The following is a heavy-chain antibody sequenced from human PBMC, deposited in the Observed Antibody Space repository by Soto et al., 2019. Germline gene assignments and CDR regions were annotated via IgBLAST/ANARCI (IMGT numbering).Heavy chain of an antibody. CDR2: IYASDST. CDR1: GLTVSSYA. V-gene: IGHV3-53*01. CDR3: AKGWMDV. Sequence: EVQLVESGGGLIQPGGSLRLSCAVSGLTVSSYAMSWVRQAPGEGLEWVSVIYASDSTHYADSVKGRFTISRDNSKNTLFLQMNSLRAEDTAVYYCAKGWMDVWGQGTKVTVS. J-gene: IGHJ6*02.